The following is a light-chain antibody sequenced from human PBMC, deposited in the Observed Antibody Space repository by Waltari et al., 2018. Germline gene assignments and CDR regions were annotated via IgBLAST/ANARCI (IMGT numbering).Light chain of an antibody. CDR3: QHHFRLPAT. V-gene: IGKV3-20*01. CDR2: GAS. CDR1: QRISMY. J-gene: IGKJ1*01. Sequence: IMLTQSPGTLSLSPGERATLSCRASQRISMYLAWYQQKPGQAPRLLSYGASTRATGIPDRFSGSGSGADFNLTISGLEPEDSAVYYCQHHFRLPATFGQGTKVEIK.